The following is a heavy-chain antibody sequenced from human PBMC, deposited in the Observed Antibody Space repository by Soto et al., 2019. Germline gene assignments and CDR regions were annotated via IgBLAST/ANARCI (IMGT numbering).Heavy chain of an antibody. D-gene: IGHD5-18*01. CDR3: AREQYSYDYYYYFDY. Sequence: ASVKGSCKASGYSFASYAISWMRRAPGQGLEWMGWISAYNGNTNYAQKLQGRVTMTTDTSTSTAYMELRSLRSDDTAVYYCAREQYSYDYYYYFDYWGQGTLVTVSS. CDR1: GYSFASYA. CDR2: ISAYNGNT. V-gene: IGHV1-18*01. J-gene: IGHJ4*02.